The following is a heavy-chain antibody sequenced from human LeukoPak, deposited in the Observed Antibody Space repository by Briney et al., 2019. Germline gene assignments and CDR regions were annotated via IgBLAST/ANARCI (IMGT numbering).Heavy chain of an antibody. V-gene: IGHV4-59*01. D-gene: IGHD2-2*02. CDR1: GGSISSYY. CDR3: AREFYTALRS. Sequence: SETLSLTCSVSGGSISSYYWSWIRQPPGKGLEWIGYISYSGSPNYNPSLKSRVTISVDTSKNQFSLKLSSVTAADTAVYYCAREFYTALRSWGQGTLVTVSS. CDR2: ISYSGSP. J-gene: IGHJ5*02.